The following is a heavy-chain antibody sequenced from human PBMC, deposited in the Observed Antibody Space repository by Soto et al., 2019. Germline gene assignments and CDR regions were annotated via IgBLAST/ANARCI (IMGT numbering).Heavy chain of an antibody. D-gene: IGHD6-13*01. CDR3: ASLDLVAAAATIAGAFDI. Sequence: QVQLQESGPGLVKPSGTLSLTCAVSSGSISSSNWWSWVRQPPGKGLEWIGEIYHSGSTNYNPSLKSRVTISVDKSKNQFSLKLSSVSAADTAVYYCASLDLVAAAATIAGAFDIWGQGTMVTVSS. CDR2: IYHSGST. J-gene: IGHJ3*02. CDR1: SGSISSSNW. V-gene: IGHV4-4*02.